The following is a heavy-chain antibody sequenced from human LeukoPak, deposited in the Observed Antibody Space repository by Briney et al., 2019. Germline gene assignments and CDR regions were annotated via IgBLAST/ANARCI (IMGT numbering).Heavy chain of an antibody. J-gene: IGHJ4*02. CDR3: AREGQYYYGSGSYYLLDY. CDR1: GGSISSYY. Sequence: SETLSLTCTVSGGSISSYYWSWIRQPPGKGLEWIGYIYYSGSTNYNPSLKSRVTISVDTSKNQFSLKLSSVTAADTAVYYCAREGQYYYGSGSYYLLDYWGQGTLVTVSS. V-gene: IGHV4-59*12. CDR2: IYYSGST. D-gene: IGHD3-10*01.